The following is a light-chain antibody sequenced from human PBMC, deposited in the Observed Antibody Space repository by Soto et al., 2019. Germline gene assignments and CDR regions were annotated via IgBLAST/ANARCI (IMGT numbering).Light chain of an antibody. V-gene: IGKV3-20*01. CDR2: GAS. J-gene: IGKJ1*01. CDR3: QQYGSSPRT. Sequence: EIVLTQSPGTLSLSPGERATLSCRASQSVSSSFLAWYQKKPGQAPRLLIYGASSRATGIPDRFSGSGSGTDFTVTISRLEPEDFAVYYCQQYGSSPRTFGQGTKVDIK. CDR1: QSVSSSF.